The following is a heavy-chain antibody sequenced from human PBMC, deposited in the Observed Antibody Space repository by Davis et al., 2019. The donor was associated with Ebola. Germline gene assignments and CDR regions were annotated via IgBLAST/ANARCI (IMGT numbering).Heavy chain of an antibody. J-gene: IGHJ6*03. CDR2: IIPIFGTA. CDR1: GGTFSSYA. CDR3: ARDGEDIVVVPAANDRYYYYMDV. V-gene: IGHV1-69*13. Sequence: SVKVSCKASGGTFSSYAISWVRQAPGQGLEWMGGIIPIFGTANYAQKFQGRVTITADESTSTAYMELSSLRSEDTAVYYCARDGEDIVVVPAANDRYYYYMDVWGKGTTVTVSS. D-gene: IGHD2-2*01.